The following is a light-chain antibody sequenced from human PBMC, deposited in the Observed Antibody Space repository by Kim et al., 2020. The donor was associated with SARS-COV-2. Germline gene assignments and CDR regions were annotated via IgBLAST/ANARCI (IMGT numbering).Light chain of an antibody. CDR1: SGCIGNNF. V-gene: IGLV6-57*03. CDR2: EDN. Sequence: GKTVTIACTRSSGCIGNNFVQWYQHRPGSAPTTVIYEDNQRPSGVPDRFSGFIDYSSDSASLTIFGLQPEDEADYYCHSYDSNNQVFGGGTQLTVL. J-gene: IGLJ3*02. CDR3: HSYDSNNQV.